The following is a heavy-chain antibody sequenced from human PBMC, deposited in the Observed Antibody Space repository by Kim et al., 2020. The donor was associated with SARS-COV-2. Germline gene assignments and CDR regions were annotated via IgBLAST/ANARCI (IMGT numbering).Heavy chain of an antibody. J-gene: IGHJ6*02. D-gene: IGHD2-21*01. CDR1: GFTVSGSY. Sequence: GGSLRLSCAASGFTVSGSYMSWVRQAPEKGLEWVSVIYSDSSTYYADSVKGRFTISRDNSKNTLYLQMNSLRAEDTAVYYCARDRGDPAWVGGMDVWGQGTTVTVSS. CDR2: IYSDSST. V-gene: IGHV3-53*01. CDR3: ARDRGDPAWVGGMDV.